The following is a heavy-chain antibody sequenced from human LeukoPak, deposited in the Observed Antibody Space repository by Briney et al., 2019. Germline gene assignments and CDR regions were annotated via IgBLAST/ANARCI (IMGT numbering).Heavy chain of an antibody. Sequence: GGSMRLSCAASGFTFSSYSMSWVRQAPGKGLEWVSSISRSSSYIYYADSVKGRLTISRDNAKNTLYLQRNSLRAEDTAVYYCARDFPPEPEVVTELYFDYWGQGTLVTVSS. J-gene: IGHJ4*02. CDR2: ISRSSSYI. D-gene: IGHD2-21*02. V-gene: IGHV3-21*01. CDR3: ARDFPPEPEVVTELYFDY. CDR1: GFTFSSYS.